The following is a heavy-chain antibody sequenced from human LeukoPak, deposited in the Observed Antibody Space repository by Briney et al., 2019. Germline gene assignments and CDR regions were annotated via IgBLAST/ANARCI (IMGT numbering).Heavy chain of an antibody. CDR2: IYASGTT. D-gene: IGHD3-10*01. CDR1: GGSISGYF. Sequence: SETLSLTCTVSGGSISGYFWSWIRQPAGKGLEWIGRIYASGTTNYNPSLRSRVTMSVDTSKDQFSLRLTSVTAADTAVYYCARHFGHSDWFDPWGRGTLVTVSS. CDR3: ARHFGHSDWFDP. J-gene: IGHJ5*02. V-gene: IGHV4-4*07.